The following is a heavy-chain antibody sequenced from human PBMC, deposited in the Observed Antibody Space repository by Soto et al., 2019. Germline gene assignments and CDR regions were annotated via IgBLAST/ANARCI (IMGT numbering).Heavy chain of an antibody. J-gene: IGHJ3*02. CDR3: AKEGGYNWNNPRGAFEI. Sequence: VRLSCASSGFTFSSYAMSWVRQAPGKGLEWVSAISGSGGSTYYADSVKGRFTISRDNSKNTLYLQMNSLRAEDTAVYYCAKEGGYNWNNPRGAFEIWGQGTMVTV. CDR2: ISGSGGST. CDR1: GFTFSSYA. V-gene: IGHV3-23*01. D-gene: IGHD1-20*01.